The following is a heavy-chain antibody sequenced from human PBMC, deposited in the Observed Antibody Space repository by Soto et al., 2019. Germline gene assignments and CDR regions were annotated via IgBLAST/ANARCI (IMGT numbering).Heavy chain of an antibody. CDR2: IWYDGSNK. V-gene: IGHV3-33*01. CDR1: GFTFSSYG. D-gene: IGHD6-6*01. Sequence: GGSLRLSCAASGFTFSSYGMHWVRQAPGKGLEWVAAIWYDGSNKYYADSVKGRFTISRDNSKNTLYLQMNSLRAEDTAVYYCARGSFSISYYYGMDVCGQGTTVTVSS. CDR3: ARGSFSISYYYGMDV. J-gene: IGHJ6*02.